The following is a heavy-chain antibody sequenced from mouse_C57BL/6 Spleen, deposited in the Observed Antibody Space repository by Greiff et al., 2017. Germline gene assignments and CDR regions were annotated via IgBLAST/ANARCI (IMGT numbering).Heavy chain of an antibody. CDR2: IYPGDGDT. V-gene: IGHV1-80*01. Sequence: QVQLQQSGAELVKPGASVKISCKASGYAFSSYWMNWVKQRPGKGLEWIGQIYPGDGDTNYNGKFKGKATLTADKSSSTAYMQLSSLTSEDSAVYFCARSYYGSSEGDFDYWGQGTTLTVSS. CDR1: GYAFSSYW. J-gene: IGHJ2*01. CDR3: ARSYYGSSEGDFDY. D-gene: IGHD1-1*01.